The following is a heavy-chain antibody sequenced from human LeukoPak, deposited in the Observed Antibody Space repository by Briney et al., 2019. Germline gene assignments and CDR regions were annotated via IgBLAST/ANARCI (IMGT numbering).Heavy chain of an antibody. J-gene: IGHJ6*03. D-gene: IGHD3-10*01. Sequence: GGSLRLSCAASGFTFSSYSMNWVRQAPGKGLEWVSSIGSSTTYIYYADSVKGRFTISGDNAKNSLYLQMNSLRAEDTAVYYCARGGSPYYYGSGSYSPDYYYYYMDVWGKGTTVTVSS. CDR3: ARGGSPYYYGSGSYSPDYYYYYMDV. CDR2: IGSSTTYI. CDR1: GFTFSSYS. V-gene: IGHV3-21*01.